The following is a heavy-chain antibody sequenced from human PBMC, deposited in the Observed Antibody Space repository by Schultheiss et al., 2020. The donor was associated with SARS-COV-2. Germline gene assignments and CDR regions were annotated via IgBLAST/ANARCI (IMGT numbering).Heavy chain of an antibody. Sequence: SETLSLTCTVSGGSISSYYWSWIRQPPGKGLEWIGEIYHSGSTNYNPSLKSRVTISVDKSKNQFSLKLSSVTAADTAVYYCARVGDGYNFDYWGQGTLVTVSS. D-gene: IGHD5-24*01. CDR1: GGSISSYY. CDR3: ARVGDGYNFDY. CDR2: IYHSGST. J-gene: IGHJ4*02. V-gene: IGHV4-59*12.